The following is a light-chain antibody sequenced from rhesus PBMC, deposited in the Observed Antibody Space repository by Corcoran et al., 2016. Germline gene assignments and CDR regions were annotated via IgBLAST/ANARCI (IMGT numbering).Light chain of an antibody. CDR2: KAS. Sequence: DIQMTQSPSSLSASVGDRVTITCRASENVNNYLNWYQQKPGKAPKLLIYKASTLQTGVPSRFSGSGSGTEYTFTISSLQPEDFATYYCQHGYGTPLTFGGGTKVEIK. J-gene: IGKJ4*01. CDR3: QHGYGTPLT. V-gene: IGKV1-74*01. CDR1: ENVNNY.